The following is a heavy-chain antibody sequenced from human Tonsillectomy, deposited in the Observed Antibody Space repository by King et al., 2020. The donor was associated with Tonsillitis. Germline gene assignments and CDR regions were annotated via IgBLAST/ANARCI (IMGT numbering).Heavy chain of an antibody. J-gene: IGHJ3*02. D-gene: IGHD1-26*01. CDR3: ARGGREGACDI. Sequence: VQLVESGGGFVQPGGSLRLSFAASGFTFSSSWMTWVRQAPGIRLEWVAHIKQDGSNKYYVDSVKGRFTISRDNAKNSLYLQMNSLRAEDTAVYYCARGGREGACDIWGQGTMVTVSS. CDR1: GFTFSSSW. V-gene: IGHV3-7*01. CDR2: IKQDGSNK.